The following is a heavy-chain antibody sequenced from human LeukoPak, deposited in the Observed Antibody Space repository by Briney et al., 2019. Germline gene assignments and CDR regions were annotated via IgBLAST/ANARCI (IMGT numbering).Heavy chain of an antibody. CDR2: MNPNSGNT. J-gene: IGHJ4*02. V-gene: IGHV1-8*01. D-gene: IGHD6-19*01. CDR1: GYTFTSYD. Sequence: ASVKVSCKASGYTFTSYDINWVRQATGQGLEWMGWMNPNSGNTGYAQKFQGRVTMTRNTSISTAYMELSSLRSEDTAVYYCARGVITSGSGWYRRAKGKYYFDYWGQGTLVTVSS. CDR3: ARGVITSGSGWYRRAKGKYYFDY.